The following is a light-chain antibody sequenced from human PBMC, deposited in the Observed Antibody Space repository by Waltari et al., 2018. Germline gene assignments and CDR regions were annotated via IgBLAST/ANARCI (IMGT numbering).Light chain of an antibody. V-gene: IGKV3-20*01. CDR1: QSVSSSY. Sequence: EIVLTQSPGTLSLSPGERATLPCRASQSVSSSYLAWYQQKPGQAPRLLIYGASSRATGIPDRFSCSGSGTDFTLTISRLEPEDFAVYYCQQYGSSPGTFGQGTKVEIK. CDR2: GAS. CDR3: QQYGSSPGT. J-gene: IGKJ1*01.